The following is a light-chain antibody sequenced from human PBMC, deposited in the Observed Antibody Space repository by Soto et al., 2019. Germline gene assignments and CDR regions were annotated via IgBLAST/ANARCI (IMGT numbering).Light chain of an antibody. CDR1: SSDVGGYNY. CDR3: SSYTTSSTRV. CDR2: EVN. V-gene: IGLV2-8*01. J-gene: IGLJ1*01. Sequence: QSVLTQPPSASGSPGQSVAISCTGTSSDVGGYNYVSWYQQHPGKAPKLMIYEVNKRPSGVPDRFSGSKSGNTASLTISGLQAEDEADYYCSSYTTSSTRVFGPGTKVTVL.